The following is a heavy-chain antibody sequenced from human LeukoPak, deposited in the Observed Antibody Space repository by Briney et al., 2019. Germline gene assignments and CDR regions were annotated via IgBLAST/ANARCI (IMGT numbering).Heavy chain of an antibody. J-gene: IGHJ3*01. D-gene: IGHD5-12*01. CDR1: GFTFSSYA. CDR2: IKEDGTET. Sequence: GGSLRLSCAASGFTFSSYAMHWVRLAPGKGLEWVANIKEDGTETYYVDSVKGRFTISRDNAKNSLYLQMNSLRIEDTALYFCAKGMVTGYDFYGFDVWGQGTMVSVSS. V-gene: IGHV3-7*03. CDR3: AKGMVTGYDFYGFDV.